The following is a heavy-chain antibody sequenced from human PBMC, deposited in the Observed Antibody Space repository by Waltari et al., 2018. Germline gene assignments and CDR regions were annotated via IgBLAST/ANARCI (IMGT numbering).Heavy chain of an antibody. CDR2: IYYSGGT. V-gene: IGHV4-39*01. Sequence: QLQLQESGPGLVKPSETLSFTCTVSGGSISSSSYYWGWIRQPPGKGLEWIGSIYYSGGTYYNPSLNSRVTISVDTSKNQFSLKLRSVTAADTAVYYCATKRESSASGFDYWGQGTLVTVSS. J-gene: IGHJ4*02. D-gene: IGHD6-19*01. CDR3: ATKRESSASGFDY. CDR1: GGSISSSSYY.